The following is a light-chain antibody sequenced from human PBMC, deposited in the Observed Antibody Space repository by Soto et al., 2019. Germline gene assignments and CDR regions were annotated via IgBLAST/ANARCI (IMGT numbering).Light chain of an antibody. Sequence: DIQMTQSPSSLSAYVGDRVTITCRASQDISNYLAWYQQKPGKVPQLLIYDAFTLQSGVPSRFSGGGSGTDFTLTISSLQPADVATYYCQKYNSVPGTFRQGTRLEIK. CDR2: DAF. J-gene: IGKJ5*01. V-gene: IGKV1-27*01. CDR1: QDISNY. CDR3: QKYNSVPGT.